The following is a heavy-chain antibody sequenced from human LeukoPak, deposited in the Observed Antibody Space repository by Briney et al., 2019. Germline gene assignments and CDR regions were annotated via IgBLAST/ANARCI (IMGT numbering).Heavy chain of an antibody. Sequence: PSETLSLTCTVSGGSISNYYWSWIRQPPGKGLEWIGYIYYSGSTNYNPSLKSRVTISVDTSKNQFSLKLSSVTAADTAVYYCARGHATTRFAFDIWGQGTMVTVSS. J-gene: IGHJ3*02. CDR2: IYYSGST. CDR1: GGSISNYY. V-gene: IGHV4-59*01. D-gene: IGHD4-17*01. CDR3: ARGHATTRFAFDI.